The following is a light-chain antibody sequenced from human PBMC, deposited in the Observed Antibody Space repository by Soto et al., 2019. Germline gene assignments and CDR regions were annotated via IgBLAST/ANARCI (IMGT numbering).Light chain of an antibody. V-gene: IGLV2-14*01. J-gene: IGLJ1*01. Sequence: QSVLTQPASVSGSPGQSITISCTGTSSDVGGYNYVSWYQHHPGKAPKLMIYEVSNRPSGVSNRFSGSKSGNTASLTISGLQAEDEADYYCSSYTSSSPLVFGTGTKLT. CDR3: SSYTSSSPLV. CDR2: EVS. CDR1: SSDVGGYNY.